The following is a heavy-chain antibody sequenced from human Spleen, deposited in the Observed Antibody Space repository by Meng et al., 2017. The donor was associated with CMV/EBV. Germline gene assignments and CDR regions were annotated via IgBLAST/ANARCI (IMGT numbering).Heavy chain of an antibody. CDR2: IYYSGST. J-gene: IGHJ4*02. CDR1: GGSISTYY. Sequence: SETLSLTCTVSGGSISTYYWSWIRQPPGKGLEWIGYIYYSGSTNYSPSLKSRVTISLDTSKNQFSLKLSSVTAADTAVYYCARLSSSSSLPDYWGQGTLVTVSS. CDR3: ARLSSSSSLPDY. D-gene: IGHD6-6*01. V-gene: IGHV4-59*08.